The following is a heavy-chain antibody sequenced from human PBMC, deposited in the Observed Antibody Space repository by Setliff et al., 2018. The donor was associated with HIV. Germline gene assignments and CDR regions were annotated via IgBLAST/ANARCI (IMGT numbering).Heavy chain of an antibody. J-gene: IGHJ5*02. Sequence: SETLSLTCTVSGGPISSYYWSWIRQPPGKGLEWIGYIYTSGSTNYNPSLKSRVTISVDTSKNQFSLKLNSVTAADTAVYYCARHPRWDWFDPWGQGTLVTVSS. CDR1: GGPISSYY. V-gene: IGHV4-4*09. CDR3: ARHPRWDWFDP. CDR2: IYTSGST. D-gene: IGHD1-26*01.